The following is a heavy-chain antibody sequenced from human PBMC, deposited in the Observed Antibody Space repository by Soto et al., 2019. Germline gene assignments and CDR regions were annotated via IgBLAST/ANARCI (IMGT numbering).Heavy chain of an antibody. J-gene: IGHJ4*02. CDR1: GGSISSYC. CDR3: ERASLEDHFDS. Sequence: SETLSLTCTVSGGSISSYCWSWIRQPPGKGLGWIGFVYYSGSTNYNPSLTSRVTISVDTCKNQYSLKLSPVTAADTAVYDCERASLEDHFDSGGQGTLVTVSS. CDR2: VYYSGST. V-gene: IGHV4-59*01.